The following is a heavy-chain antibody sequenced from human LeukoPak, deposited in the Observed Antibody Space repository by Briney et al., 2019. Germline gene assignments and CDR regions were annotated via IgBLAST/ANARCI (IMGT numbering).Heavy chain of an antibody. D-gene: IGHD6-19*01. CDR2: ISYDGSNK. J-gene: IGHJ4*02. CDR3: AKDAVAGTLFFDY. CDR1: GFTFSNYG. Sequence: GGSLRLSCAASGFTFSNYGMHWVRQAPGKGLEWVAVISYDGSNKYYADSVKGRFTISRDNSKNTLYLQMSSLRAEDTAVYYCAKDAVAGTLFFDYWGQGTLVTVSS. V-gene: IGHV3-30*18.